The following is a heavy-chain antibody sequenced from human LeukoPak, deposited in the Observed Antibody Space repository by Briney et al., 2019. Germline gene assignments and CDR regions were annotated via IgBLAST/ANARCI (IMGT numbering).Heavy chain of an antibody. V-gene: IGHV1-69*13. Sequence: SVKVSCKASGGTFSSYAISWVRQAPGQGLEWMGEIIPIFGTANYAQKFQGRVTITADESTSTAYMELSSLRSEDTAVYYCARDGGYCSSTSCSTWGQGTLVTVSS. CDR3: ARDGGYCSSTSCST. CDR2: IIPIFGTA. J-gene: IGHJ5*02. D-gene: IGHD2-2*01. CDR1: GGTFSSYA.